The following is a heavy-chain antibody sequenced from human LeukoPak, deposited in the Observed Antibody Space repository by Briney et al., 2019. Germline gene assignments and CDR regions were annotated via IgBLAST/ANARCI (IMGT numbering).Heavy chain of an antibody. V-gene: IGHV1-8*01. CDR3: ARDRGYYYGSAQSMWFDP. J-gene: IGHJ5*02. CDR1: GYTFTSYD. CDR2: MNPNSGNT. Sequence: GASVKVSCKASGYTFTSYDINWVRQATGQGLEWMGWMNPNSGNTGYAQKFQGRVTMTRNTSISTAYMELSSLRSEDTAVYYCARDRGYYYGSAQSMWFDPWGQGTLVTVSS. D-gene: IGHD3-10*01.